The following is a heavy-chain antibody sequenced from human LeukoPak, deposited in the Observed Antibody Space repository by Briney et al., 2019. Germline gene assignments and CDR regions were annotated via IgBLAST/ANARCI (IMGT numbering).Heavy chain of an antibody. J-gene: IGHJ4*02. CDR1: GFTFSNYG. CDR2: ITGSGGST. Sequence: GGSLRLSCAASGFTFSNYGLSWVRQAPGKRLEWVSGITGSGGSTYYADSVKGRFTISRDNSKNTLYLQMNSLRAEDTAIYYCARDERLLSFLKWGQGTLVTVSS. CDR3: ARDERLLSFLK. D-gene: IGHD3-3*01. V-gene: IGHV3-23*01.